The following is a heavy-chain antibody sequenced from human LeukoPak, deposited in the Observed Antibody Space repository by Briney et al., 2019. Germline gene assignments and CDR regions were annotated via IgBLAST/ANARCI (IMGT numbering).Heavy chain of an antibody. CDR3: ASFEYSSSSGYHYYYYMDV. V-gene: IGHV4-34*01. J-gene: IGHJ6*03. CDR1: GGSFSGYY. Sequence: PSETLSLTCAVYGGSFSGYYWSWIRQPPGKGLEWIGEINHSGSTNYNPSLKSRVTISVDTSKNQFSLKLSSVTAADTAVYYCASFEYSSSSGYHYYYYMDVWGKGTTVTVSS. D-gene: IGHD6-6*01. CDR2: INHSGST.